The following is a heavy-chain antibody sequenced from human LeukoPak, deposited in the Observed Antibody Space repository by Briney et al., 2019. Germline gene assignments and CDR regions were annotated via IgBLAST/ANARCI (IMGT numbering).Heavy chain of an antibody. J-gene: IGHJ4*02. CDR1: GYTFTSYG. Sequence: GASVKVSCKASGYTFTSYGISWVRQAPGQGLEWMGWISAYNGNTNYAQKLQSRVTMTTDTSTSTAYMELRSLRSDDTAVYYCARDLYSDFWSGYSCFDYWGQGTLVTVSS. CDR3: ARDLYSDFWSGYSCFDY. CDR2: ISAYNGNT. V-gene: IGHV1-18*01. D-gene: IGHD3-3*01.